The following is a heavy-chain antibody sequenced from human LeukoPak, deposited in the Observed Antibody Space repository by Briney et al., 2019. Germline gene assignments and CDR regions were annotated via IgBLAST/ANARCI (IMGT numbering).Heavy chain of an antibody. CDR2: IIPIFGTA. Sequence: SVKVSCKASGGTFSSYAISWVRQAPGQGLEWMGGIIPIFGTANYAQKFQGRVTITADESTSTAYMELSSLRSEDTAVYYCASLVTPTLSSWFDYWGQGTLVTVSS. CDR1: GGTFSSYA. CDR3: ASLVTPTLSSWFDY. J-gene: IGHJ4*02. V-gene: IGHV1-69*13. D-gene: IGHD4-23*01.